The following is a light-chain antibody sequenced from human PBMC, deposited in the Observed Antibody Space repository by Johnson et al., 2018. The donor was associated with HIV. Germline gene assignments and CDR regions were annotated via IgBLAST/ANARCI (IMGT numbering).Light chain of an antibody. CDR2: DNN. CDR3: GTWDSSLSVFYV. J-gene: IGLJ1*01. CDR1: SSNIGYHY. Sequence: QSVLTQPPSVSAAPGQKVTISCSGSSSNIGYHYVSWYQQLPVTAPKLLIYDNNKRPSGIPDRFSGSKSGTSATLGITGLQTGDEADYYCGTWDSSLSVFYVFGTGTKVTVL. V-gene: IGLV1-51*01.